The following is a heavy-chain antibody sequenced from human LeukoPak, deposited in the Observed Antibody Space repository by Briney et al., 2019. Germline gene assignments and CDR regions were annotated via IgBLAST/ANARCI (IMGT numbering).Heavy chain of an antibody. D-gene: IGHD3-10*01. J-gene: IGHJ3*02. CDR2: ISSSGSTI. CDR1: GFTFSSYE. V-gene: IGHV3-48*03. Sequence: XXLSCAAXGFTFSSYEMNWVRQAPGKGLEWVSYISSSGSTIYYADSVKGRFTISRDNAKNSLYLQMNSLRAEDTAVYYCARDQIGEADAFDIWGQGTMVTVSS. CDR3: ARDQIGEADAFDI.